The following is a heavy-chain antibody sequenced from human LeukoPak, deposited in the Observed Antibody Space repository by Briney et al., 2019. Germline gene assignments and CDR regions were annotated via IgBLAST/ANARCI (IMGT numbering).Heavy chain of an antibody. CDR1: GGSISSYY. V-gene: IGHV4-59*01. CDR2: IYYSGST. Sequence: KPSETLSLTCTVSGGSISSYYWSWIRQPPGKGLEWIGYIYYSGSTNYNPSLKSRVTISVDTSKNQFSLKLSSVTAADTAVYYCARITFGGVIVPDYWGQGTLVTVSS. J-gene: IGHJ4*02. D-gene: IGHD3-16*02. CDR3: ARITFGGVIVPDY.